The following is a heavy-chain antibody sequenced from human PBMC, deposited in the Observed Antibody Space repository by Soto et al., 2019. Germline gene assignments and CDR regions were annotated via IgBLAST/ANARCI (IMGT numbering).Heavy chain of an antibody. V-gene: IGHV3-23*01. CDR2: ISGSGGST. CDR3: ANGGLRWELDYFDY. Sequence: GVSLRLSCAASGFTFSSYAMSWVRQAPGKGLEWVSAISGSGGSTYYADSVKGRFTISRDNSKNTLYLQMNSLRAEDTAVYYCANGGLRWELDYFDYWGQGTLVTVSS. D-gene: IGHD1-26*01. CDR1: GFTFSSYA. J-gene: IGHJ4*02.